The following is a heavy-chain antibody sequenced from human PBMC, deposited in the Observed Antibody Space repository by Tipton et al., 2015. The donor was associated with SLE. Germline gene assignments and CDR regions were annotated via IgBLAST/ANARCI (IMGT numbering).Heavy chain of an antibody. V-gene: IGHV3-53*05. D-gene: IGHD6-6*01. CDR2: IYSGGST. CDR3: ARDISSSGPFDY. CDR1: GFTFSSYE. Sequence: SLRLSCAASGFTFSSYEMNWVRQAPGKGLEWVSVIYSGGSTYYADSVKGRFTISRDNSKNTLYLQMNSLRAEDTAVYYCARDISSSGPFDYWGQGTLVTVSS. J-gene: IGHJ4*02.